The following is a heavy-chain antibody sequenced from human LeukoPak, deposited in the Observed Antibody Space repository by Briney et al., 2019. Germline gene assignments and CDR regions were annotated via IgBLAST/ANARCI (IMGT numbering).Heavy chain of an antibody. Sequence: GGSLRLSCAASGFTFSSYGMHWVRQAPGKGLEWVAFIRYDGSNKYYADSVKGRFTISRDNSKNTLYLQMNSLRAEDTAVYYCAKVAGPPYNWNDGGNAFDIWGQGTMVTVSS. CDR3: AKVAGPPYNWNDGGNAFDI. CDR2: IRYDGSNK. J-gene: IGHJ3*02. V-gene: IGHV3-30*02. CDR1: GFTFSSYG. D-gene: IGHD1-1*01.